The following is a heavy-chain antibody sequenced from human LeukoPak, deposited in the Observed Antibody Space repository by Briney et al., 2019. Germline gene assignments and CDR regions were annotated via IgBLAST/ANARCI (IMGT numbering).Heavy chain of an antibody. CDR3: AKDTPLTTYTSGWSSNSFDY. CDR2: ITGGPGAK. Sequence: PGGSLRLSCTASGFTFSNFAMSWVRQAPGKGLEWVSTITGGPGAKYYADSVKGRFTISRDNSKDMLYLQMHSLRAEDTAVYFCAKDTPLTTYTSGWSSNSFDYWGQGTLVAVSS. V-gene: IGHV3-23*01. CDR1: GFTFSNFA. J-gene: IGHJ4*02. D-gene: IGHD6-19*01.